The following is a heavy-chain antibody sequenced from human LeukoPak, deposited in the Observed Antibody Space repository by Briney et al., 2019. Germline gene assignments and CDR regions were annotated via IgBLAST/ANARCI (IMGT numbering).Heavy chain of an antibody. CDR3: AKGDYYDSSGYCAY. Sequence: GGSLGLSCAASGFTFDDYAMHWVRQAPGKGLEWVSGISWNSGSIGYADSVKGRFTISRDNARSSLYLQMNNLRTEDTALYYCAKGDYYDSSGYCAYWGLGTLVSVSS. J-gene: IGHJ4*02. D-gene: IGHD3-22*01. CDR2: ISWNSGSI. CDR1: GFTFDDYA. V-gene: IGHV3-9*01.